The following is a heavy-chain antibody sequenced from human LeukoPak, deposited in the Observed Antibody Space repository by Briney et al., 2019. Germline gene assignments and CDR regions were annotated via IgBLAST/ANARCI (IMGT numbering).Heavy chain of an antibody. CDR1: GFTFRNYG. J-gene: IGHJ4*02. V-gene: IGHV3-30*19. CDR2: ISYDGSNK. CDR3: ARSGAVAGTYFDY. Sequence: GGSLRLSCTASGFTFRNYGMNWVRQAPGKGLEWVAVISYDGSNKYYADSVKGRFTISRDNSKNTLYLQMNSLRAEDTAVYYCARSGAVAGTYFDYWGQGTLVTVSS. D-gene: IGHD6-19*01.